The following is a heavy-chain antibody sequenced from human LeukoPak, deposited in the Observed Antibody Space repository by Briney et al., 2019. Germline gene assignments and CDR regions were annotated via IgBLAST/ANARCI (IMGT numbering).Heavy chain of an antibody. CDR3: AKTRPLDSSSWSHGDY. D-gene: IGHD6-13*01. CDR2: ISGSGDST. CDR1: GFSVSSYY. Sequence: GGSLRLSCAASGFSVSSYYMNWVRQAPGKGLEWVSAISGSGDSTYYGDSVKGRFTISRDNSKNTLYLQMNSLRAEDTAVYYCAKTRPLDSSSWSHGDYWGQGTLVTVSS. V-gene: IGHV3-23*01. J-gene: IGHJ4*02.